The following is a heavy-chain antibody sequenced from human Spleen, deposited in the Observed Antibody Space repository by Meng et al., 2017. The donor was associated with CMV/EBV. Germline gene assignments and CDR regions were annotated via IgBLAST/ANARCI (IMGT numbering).Heavy chain of an antibody. D-gene: IGHD3-16*02. CDR1: GFTFSDYS. Sequence: GESLKISCAASGFTFSDYSLNWVRQAPGKGLEWISYISFSGTTMYYADSVKGRFSISRDNAKNSLYLQMNSLRAEDTAVYYCASGLGVFDYIWGSYRWEGAFDYWGQGTLVTVSS. J-gene: IGHJ4*02. V-gene: IGHV3-48*04. CDR2: ISFSGTTM. CDR3: ASGLGVFDYIWGSYRWEGAFDY.